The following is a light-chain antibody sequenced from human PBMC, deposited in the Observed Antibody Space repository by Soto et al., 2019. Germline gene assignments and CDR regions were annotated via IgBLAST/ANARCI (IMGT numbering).Light chain of an antibody. CDR1: QSIRSN. CDR2: GAS. V-gene: IGKV3-15*01. J-gene: IGKJ1*01. Sequence: IVRAQARGTLSVSPGEGATLSCRVSQSIRSNLAWYQQRPGQAPRLLMYGASTRADGIPARFSGSGSGTDFTLTISSLQPEDSATYYCQQSYSTPTFGQGTKV. CDR3: QQSYSTPT.